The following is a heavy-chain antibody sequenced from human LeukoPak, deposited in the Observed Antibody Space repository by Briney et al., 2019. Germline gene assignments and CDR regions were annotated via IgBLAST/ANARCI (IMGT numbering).Heavy chain of an antibody. V-gene: IGHV1-8*01. CDR1: GYTLTSHD. D-gene: IGHD6-19*01. CDR3: ARAEGWYFDY. Sequence: VASVTVSCKASGYTLTSHDNNRVGQAPGHGLEWMGWMNPNSGNTGYAQKFQGRVTMTRNTSISTAYMELSSLRSEDTAVYYCARAEGWYFDYWGQGTLVTVSS. CDR2: MNPNSGNT. J-gene: IGHJ4*02.